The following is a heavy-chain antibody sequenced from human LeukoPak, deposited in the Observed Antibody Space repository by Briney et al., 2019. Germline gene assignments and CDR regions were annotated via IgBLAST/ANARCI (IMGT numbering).Heavy chain of an antibody. CDR2: ISGSADST. CDR3: ATYRQVLLPFES. Sequence: GGSLRLSCAASGFTFSNYGMSWVRQAPGKGLEWVSAISGSADSTYYADSVTGRFTISRDNSKSTLSLQMNSLRAEDTAIYYCATYRQVLLPFESWGQGTLVTVSS. CDR1: GFTFSNYG. D-gene: IGHD2-8*02. J-gene: IGHJ4*02. V-gene: IGHV3-23*01.